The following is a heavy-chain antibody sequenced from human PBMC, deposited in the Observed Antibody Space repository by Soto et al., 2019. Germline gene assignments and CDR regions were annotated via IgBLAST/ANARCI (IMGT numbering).Heavy chain of an antibody. V-gene: IGHV4-59*01. CDR3: ARDLWGYCGTDCYPLDV. J-gene: IGHJ6*02. CDR1: GGSISGYY. CDR2: MYNTGST. Sequence: SETLSLTCTVSGGSISGYYWSWIRQPPGKGLEWIGYMYNTGSTVYNPSFKSRVTISVDTSKIQFSLKLNSVTAADTAVYYCARDLWGYCGTDCYPLDVWGQGTTVTVS. D-gene: IGHD2-21*02.